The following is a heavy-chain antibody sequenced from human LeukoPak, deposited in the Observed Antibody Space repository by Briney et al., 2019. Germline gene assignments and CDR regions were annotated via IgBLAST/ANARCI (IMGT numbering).Heavy chain of an antibody. V-gene: IGHV1-69*02. Sequence: SVKVSCKASGGTFSSYTISWVRQAPGQGLEWMGRIIPILGIANYAQKFQGRVTITADKSTSTAYMELSSLRSEDTAVYYCARGPYYYDSSGPYYYGMDVWGQGTTVTVSS. J-gene: IGHJ6*02. D-gene: IGHD3-22*01. CDR3: ARGPYYYDSSGPYYYGMDV. CDR1: GGTFSSYT. CDR2: IIPILGIA.